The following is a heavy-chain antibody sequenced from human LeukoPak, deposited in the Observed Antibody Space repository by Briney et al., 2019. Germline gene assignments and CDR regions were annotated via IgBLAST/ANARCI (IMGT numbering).Heavy chain of an antibody. V-gene: IGHV1-8*01. Sequence: ASVKVSCKASGYTFSSYDINWGRQATGEGLEWMGWMNPNSGNTGYAQKFQRRVTMTRNTSISTAYMQLSSLRSEDTAVYYCARGRYCSGGSCYSGWFDPWGQGTLVTVSS. J-gene: IGHJ5*02. CDR1: GYTFSSYD. D-gene: IGHD2-15*01. CDR2: MNPNSGNT. CDR3: ARGRYCSGGSCYSGWFDP.